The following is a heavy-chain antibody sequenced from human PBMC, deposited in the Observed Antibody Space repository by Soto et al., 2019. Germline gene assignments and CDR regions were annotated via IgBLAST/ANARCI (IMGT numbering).Heavy chain of an antibody. V-gene: IGHV4-39*01. Sequence: QLQLQESGPGLVKPSETLSLTCTVSGGSISSSSYYWGWIRQPPGKGLEWIGSIYYSGSTYYNPSLKCRVTISVDTSKNQFSLKRSSVTAADTAVYYCASLVRSGGSFDIWGQGTMVTVSS. J-gene: IGHJ3*02. CDR3: ASLVRSGGSFDI. CDR1: GGSISSSSYY. CDR2: IYYSGST. D-gene: IGHD2-15*01.